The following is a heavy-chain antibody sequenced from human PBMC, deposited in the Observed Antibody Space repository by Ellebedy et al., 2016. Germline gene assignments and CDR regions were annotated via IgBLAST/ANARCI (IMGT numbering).Heavy chain of an antibody. V-gene: IGHV1-2*02. CDR2: INPNSGGT. CDR3: ARDRVDYYYNGMDV. Sequence: ASVKVSXKASGYTFTGYYMHWVRQAPGQGLEWMGWINPNSGGTNYAQKFQGRVTMTRDTSISTAYMELSRLRSDDTAVYYCARDRVDYYYNGMDVWGQGTTVTVSS. J-gene: IGHJ6*02. CDR1: GYTFTGYY.